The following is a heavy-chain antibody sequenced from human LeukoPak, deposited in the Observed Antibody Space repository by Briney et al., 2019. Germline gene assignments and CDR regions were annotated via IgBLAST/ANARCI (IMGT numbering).Heavy chain of an antibody. CDR1: GFKFDDYD. J-gene: IGHJ5*02. D-gene: IGHD2-2*01. Sequence: GGSLRLSCTPSGFKFDDYDMSWVRQVPGKGLEWVSGITWNGDKTGYADSVRGRFAISRDNTKKSLYLQMSSLRAEDTALYYCARDPFCSSSTGRYFEDWFDPWGPGTLVTVSS. V-gene: IGHV3-20*04. CDR3: ARDPFCSSSTGRYFEDWFDP. CDR2: ITWNGDKT.